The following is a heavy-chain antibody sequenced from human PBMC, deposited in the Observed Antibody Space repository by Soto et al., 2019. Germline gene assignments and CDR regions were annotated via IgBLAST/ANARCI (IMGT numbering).Heavy chain of an antibody. V-gene: IGHV4-61*08. CDR3: ARIPYSSASFDY. CDR1: GVSISSVSISVNY. D-gene: IGHD6-19*01. Sequence: HVQLQESGPGLVKPSETLSLTCTVSGVSISSVSISVNYWSWIRQSPGKGLEWIRSVHYSGSTSYHHSLKSRVTISVDTSKNQFSLRLRSVTAADTAVYYCARIPYSSASFDYWGQGNLVTVSS. CDR2: VHYSGST. J-gene: IGHJ4*02.